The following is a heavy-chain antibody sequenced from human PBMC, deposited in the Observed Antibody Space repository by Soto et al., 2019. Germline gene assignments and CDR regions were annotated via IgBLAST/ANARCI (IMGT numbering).Heavy chain of an antibody. CDR1: GDTFSNYA. CDR3: ARGYRELFFSDMDV. V-gene: IGHV1-69*06. D-gene: IGHD3-10*01. J-gene: IGHJ6*02. CDR2: IIPFYDKP. Sequence: QVELVQSGIEVKNPGSSVKVSCKASGDTFSNYAINWVRQAPGQGLEWMGGIIPFYDKPNYAENFLGRVTISADKFTATAYLEVSSLRSEDTAVYFCARGYRELFFSDMDVWGRGTPVIVSS.